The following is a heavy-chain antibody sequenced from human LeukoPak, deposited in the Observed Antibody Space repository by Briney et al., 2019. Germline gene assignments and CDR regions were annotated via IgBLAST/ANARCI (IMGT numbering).Heavy chain of an antibody. CDR2: IYYSGST. CDR3: ARYSSGWYNAFDM. D-gene: IGHD6-19*01. CDR1: GDSISSYY. Sequence: SETLSLTCTVSGDSISSYYWSWIRQPPGKGLEWIGYIYYSGSTNYNPSLKSRVTISVDTSKNQFSLKLSSVTAADTAVYYCARYSSGWYNAFDMWGQGTMVTIFS. J-gene: IGHJ3*02. V-gene: IGHV4-59*08.